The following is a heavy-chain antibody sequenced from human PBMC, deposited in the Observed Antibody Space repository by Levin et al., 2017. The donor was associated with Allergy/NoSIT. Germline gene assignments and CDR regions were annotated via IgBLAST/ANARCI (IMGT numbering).Heavy chain of an antibody. V-gene: IGHV3-64*05. CDR1: GFTFTRYG. J-gene: IGHJ4*02. D-gene: IGHD3-22*01. CDR2: VSGDGRVT. Sequence: PGGSLRLSCSASGFTFTRYGMHWVRQAPGTGLEFVAAVSGDGRVTDYADSMKGRFIISRDNSKNMMYVQMSSLRPEDTAVYYCVTGGAFYYAHWGQGILVTVSS. CDR3: VTGGAFYYAH.